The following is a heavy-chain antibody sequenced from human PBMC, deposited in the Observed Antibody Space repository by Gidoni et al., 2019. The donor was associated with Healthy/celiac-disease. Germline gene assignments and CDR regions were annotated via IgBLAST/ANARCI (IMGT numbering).Heavy chain of an antibody. J-gene: IGHJ6*03. D-gene: IGHD2-2*01. CDR2: IYTSGST. CDR1: GGSISSYY. Sequence: QVQLQESGPGLVKPSETLSLTCPVSGGSISSYYWSWIRQPAGKGLEWIGRIYTSGSTNYNPSLKRRVTMSVDTAKNQFSLKLSSVTAADTAVYYCARTKGSTRHYYYYYMDVWGKGTTVTVSS. V-gene: IGHV4-4*07. CDR3: ARTKGSTRHYYYYYMDV.